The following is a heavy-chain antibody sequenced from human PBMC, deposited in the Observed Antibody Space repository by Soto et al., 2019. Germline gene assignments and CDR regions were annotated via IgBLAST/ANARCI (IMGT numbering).Heavy chain of an antibody. J-gene: IGHJ4*02. CDR2: ISYDGSNK. D-gene: IGHD6-19*01. CDR1: GFTFSSYG. CDR3: AKDGPKTSGWWGAFDY. Sequence: QVQLVESGGGVVQPGRSLRLSCAGSGFTFSSYGMHWVRQAPGKGLEWVAVISYDGSNKYYTDSVKGRFTISRDNSKNXLYLQLNSLRTEDTAVYYCAKDGPKTSGWWGAFDYWGQGTLVTVSS. V-gene: IGHV3-30*18.